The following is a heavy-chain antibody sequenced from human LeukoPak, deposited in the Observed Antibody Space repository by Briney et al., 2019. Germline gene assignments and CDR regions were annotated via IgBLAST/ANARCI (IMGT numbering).Heavy chain of an antibody. Sequence: ASVKVSCKASGYTFISYAMNWVRQAPGQGLEWMGWINTNTGNPTYAQGFTERFVFSLDTSVSTAYLQISSLKAEDTAVYYCARDIGALRIQVPPDAFDIWGQGTMVTVSS. D-gene: IGHD5-18*01. CDR3: ARDIGALRIQVPPDAFDI. V-gene: IGHV7-4-1*02. J-gene: IGHJ3*02. CDR1: GYTFISYA. CDR2: INTNTGNP.